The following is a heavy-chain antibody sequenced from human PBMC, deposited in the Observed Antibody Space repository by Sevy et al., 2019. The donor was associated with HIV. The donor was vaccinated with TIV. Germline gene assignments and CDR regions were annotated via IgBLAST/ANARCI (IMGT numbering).Heavy chain of an antibody. CDR3: ARGKVLFDY. Sequence: GGSLRLSCAASGFTFSDYYMSWIRQAPGKGPEWVSYINNSSRSINYVDSVKGRFTISRDNAKNSLYLQMNSLRAGDTAVYYCARGKVLFDYWGQGTLVTVSS. CDR2: INNSSRSI. V-gene: IGHV3-11*06. CDR1: GFTFSDYY. J-gene: IGHJ4*02.